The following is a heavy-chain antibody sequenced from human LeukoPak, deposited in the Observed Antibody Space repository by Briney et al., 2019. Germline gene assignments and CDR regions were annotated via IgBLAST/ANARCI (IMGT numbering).Heavy chain of an antibody. CDR2: ISSSSSYV. D-gene: IGHD3-22*01. V-gene: IGHV3-21*01. J-gene: IGHJ4*02. CDR3: ARAAGYYDAWDY. CDR1: GFTFSSYS. Sequence: GGSLRLSCAASGFTFSSYSMNWVRQAPGKGLEWVSSISSSSSYVYYADSVKGRFTISRDNAKNSLYLQMNSLRAEDTAVYYCARAAGYYDAWDYWGQGTLVTVSS.